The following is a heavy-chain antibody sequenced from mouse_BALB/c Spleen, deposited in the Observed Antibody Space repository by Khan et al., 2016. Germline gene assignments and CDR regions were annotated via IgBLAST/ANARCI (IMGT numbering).Heavy chain of an antibody. J-gene: IGHJ4*01. CDR2: LHCSGST. CDR3: GRYGYFAIDY. D-gene: IGHD1-1*02. CDR1: GSSITSGYS. Sequence: EVQLQESGPDLVKPSQSLSLTCTVTGSSITSGYSWHWIRQFPGNKLEWMGSLHCSGSTNYNPSLKSQVPITRDTSKNQFFLQLNSVTAEDTATYSCGRYGYFAIDYWGQGTSLTVSS. V-gene: IGHV3-1*02.